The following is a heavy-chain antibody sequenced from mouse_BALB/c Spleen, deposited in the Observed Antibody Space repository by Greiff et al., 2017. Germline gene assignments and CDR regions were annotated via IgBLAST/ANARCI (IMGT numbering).Heavy chain of an antibody. CDR2: ISSGSSTI. V-gene: IGHV5-17*02. J-gene: IGHJ2*01. CDR3: ARSGRYFDY. Sequence: EVQLVESGGGLVQPGGSRKLSCAASGFTFSSFGMHWVRQAPEKGLEWVAYISSGSSTIYYADTVKGRFTISRDNPKNTLFLQMTSLRSEDTAMYYCARSGRYFDYWGQGTTLTVSS. D-gene: IGHD3-2*02. CDR1: GFTFSSFG.